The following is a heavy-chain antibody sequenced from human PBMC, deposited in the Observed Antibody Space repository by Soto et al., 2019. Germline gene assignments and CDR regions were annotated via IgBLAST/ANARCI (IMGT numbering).Heavy chain of an antibody. J-gene: IGHJ6*02. Sequence: GGSLRLSCAASGFTFSSYAMSWVRQAPGKGLEWVSAISGSGGSTYYADSVKGRFTISRDNSKNTLYLQMNSLRAEDTAVYYCAKTGRWELLLAYYYGMDVWGQGTTVTVSS. D-gene: IGHD1-26*01. CDR2: ISGSGGST. CDR3: AKTGRWELLLAYYYGMDV. CDR1: GFTFSSYA. V-gene: IGHV3-23*01.